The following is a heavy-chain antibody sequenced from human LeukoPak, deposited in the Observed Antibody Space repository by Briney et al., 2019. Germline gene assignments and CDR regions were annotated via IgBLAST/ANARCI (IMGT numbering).Heavy chain of an antibody. CDR1: GGSISSGGYY. CDR2: IYYSGST. J-gene: IGHJ4*02. D-gene: IGHD6-19*01. V-gene: IGHV4-31*03. CDR3: ASQRVWVSGWQIDS. Sequence: PSQTLSLTCTVSGGSISSGGYYWSWIRQHPGKGLEWLGYIYYSGSTYYNPSLKSRVTISVDTSKNQFSLKLNSVTAADTAVYYCASQRVWVSGWQIDSWGQGTLVTVSS.